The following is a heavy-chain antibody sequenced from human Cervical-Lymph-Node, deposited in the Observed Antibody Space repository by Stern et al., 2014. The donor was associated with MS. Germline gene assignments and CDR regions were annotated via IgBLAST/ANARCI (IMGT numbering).Heavy chain of an antibody. J-gene: IGHJ4*02. CDR1: GGSTSSYY. Sequence: QLQLQESGPGLVKPSETLSLTCTVSGGSTSSYYWSWIRQPPGKGLEWIGDISSSGGPKYNPSLKSPVTIPVDTSKNQFALNLSPVTAADAAVYYCARGYTTSSGRPDYWGQGTLVTVSS. V-gene: IGHV4-59*08. D-gene: IGHD6-6*01. CDR2: ISSSGGP. CDR3: ARGYTTSSGRPDY.